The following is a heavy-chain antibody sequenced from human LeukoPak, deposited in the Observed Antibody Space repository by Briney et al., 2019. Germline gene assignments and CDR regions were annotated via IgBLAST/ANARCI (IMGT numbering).Heavy chain of an antibody. D-gene: IGHD6-6*01. V-gene: IGHV3-21*01. Sequence: GGSLRLSCAASGFTFSDYTLNWVRQPPGKGLEWLSSITGDSSYIYYGDSVKGRFTVSRDNARNSLYLHINSLRAEDTAVYYCAKDSAPFQQLGENWFDPWGQGTLVTVSS. CDR3: AKDSAPFQQLGENWFDP. J-gene: IGHJ5*02. CDR1: GFTFSDYT. CDR2: ITGDSSYI.